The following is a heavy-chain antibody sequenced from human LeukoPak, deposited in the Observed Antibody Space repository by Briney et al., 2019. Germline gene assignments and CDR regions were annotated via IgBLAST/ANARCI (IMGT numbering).Heavy chain of an antibody. CDR3: ARGSSTLADY. V-gene: IGHV1-69*04. CDR1: GGTFSSYA. CDR2: IIPILGIA. J-gene: IGHJ4*02. D-gene: IGHD4-17*01. Sequence: PVASVKVSCKASGGTFSSYAISWVRQAPRQGLEWMGRIIPILGIANYAQKFQGRVTITADKSTSTAYMELSSLRSEDTAVYYCARGSSTLADYWGQGTLVTVSS.